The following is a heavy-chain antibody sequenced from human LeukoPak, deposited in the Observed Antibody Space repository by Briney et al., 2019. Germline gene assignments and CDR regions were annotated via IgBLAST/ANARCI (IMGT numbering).Heavy chain of an antibody. J-gene: IGHJ4*02. V-gene: IGHV3-30*03. CDR1: GFSFSNYG. CDR3: ARGLGNWNCRLDS. CDR2: MSYDGSNE. D-gene: IGHD1-7*01. Sequence: GGSLRLSCAASGFSFSNYGMHWVRQAPGKGLEWLAHMSYDGSNEYYADSVKGRFTISRDNSKKTLYLQMESLGTEDTAVYYCARGLGNWNCRLDSWGQGTLVIVSS.